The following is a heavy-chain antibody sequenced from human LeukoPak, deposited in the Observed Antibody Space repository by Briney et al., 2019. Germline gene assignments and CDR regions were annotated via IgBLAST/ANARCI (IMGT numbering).Heavy chain of an antibody. V-gene: IGHV4-30-2*01. Sequence: SETLSLTCTVSGGSISSGGYYWSWIRQPPGKGLEWIGYIYHSGSTYYNPSLKSRVTISVDTSKNQFSLKLSSVTAADTAVYYCARGHRWFLYWGQGTLVTVSS. CDR2: IYHSGST. CDR3: ARGHRWFLY. J-gene: IGHJ4*02. D-gene: IGHD3-10*01. CDR1: GGSISSGGYY.